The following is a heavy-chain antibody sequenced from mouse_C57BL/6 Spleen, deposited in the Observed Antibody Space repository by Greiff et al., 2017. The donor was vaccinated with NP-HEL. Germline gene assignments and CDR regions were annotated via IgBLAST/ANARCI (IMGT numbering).Heavy chain of an antibody. J-gene: IGHJ3*01. D-gene: IGHD1-1*01. CDR3: AREEYYLAY. CDR1: GYSITSGYY. CDR2: ISYDGSN. Sequence: VQLKESGPGLVKPSQSLSLTCSVTGYSITSGYYWYWIRQFPGNQLEWVGYISYDGSNNYNPSLKKRISITRDTSKNQFFLKLNSVTTEDTATYYCAREEYYLAYWGQGTLVTVSA. V-gene: IGHV3-6*01.